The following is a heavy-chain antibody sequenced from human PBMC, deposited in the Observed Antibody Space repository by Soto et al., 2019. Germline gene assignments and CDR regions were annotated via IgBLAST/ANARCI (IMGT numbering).Heavy chain of an antibody. CDR2: IWYDGINK. D-gene: IGHD6-6*01. CDR3: TNRKLPTRPWGPAFDV. CDR1: GLTFSTYG. V-gene: IGHV3-30*02. J-gene: IGHJ3*01. Sequence: GGSLRLSCAASGLTFSTYGMHWVRQSPGKGLEWVAFIWYDGINKKYADSVKGRFTISRDNSKNTLFLQMNSLRPEDTAVYYCTNRKLPTRPWGPAFDVWGQGTMVTVSS.